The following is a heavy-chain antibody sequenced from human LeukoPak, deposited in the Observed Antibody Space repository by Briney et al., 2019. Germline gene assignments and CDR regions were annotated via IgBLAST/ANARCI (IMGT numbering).Heavy chain of an antibody. CDR1: GGSFSGYY. J-gene: IGHJ4*02. V-gene: IGHV4-34*01. Sequence: PSETLSLTCAVYGGSFSGYYWSWIRQPPGKGLEWIGEINHSGSTNFNPSLKSRVTISVDTSKNQFSLKLSSVTAADTAVYYCASGPLAVADVYWGQGTLVTVSS. CDR2: INHSGST. CDR3: ASGPLAVADVY. D-gene: IGHD6-19*01.